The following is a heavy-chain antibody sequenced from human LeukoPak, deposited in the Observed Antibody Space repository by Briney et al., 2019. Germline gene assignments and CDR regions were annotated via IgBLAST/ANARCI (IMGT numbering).Heavy chain of an antibody. D-gene: IGHD6-19*01. CDR3: ARAVAGTGHYYYYYYMDV. CDR2: IYYSGST. Sequence: PSETLSLTCTVSGGSISGYYWSWIRQPPGKGLEWIGYIYYSGSTNYNPSLKSRVAISVDTSKNQFSLKLSSVTAADTAVYYCARAVAGTGHYYYYYYMDVWGKGTTVTISS. J-gene: IGHJ6*03. CDR1: GGSISGYY. V-gene: IGHV4-59*08.